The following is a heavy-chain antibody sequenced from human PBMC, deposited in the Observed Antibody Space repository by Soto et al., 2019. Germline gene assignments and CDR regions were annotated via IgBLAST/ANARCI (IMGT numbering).Heavy chain of an antibody. Sequence: QVQLQESGPGLVKPSQTLSLTCTVSGGSISSGGYYWSWIRQHPGKGLEWIGYIYYSGSTYYNPSLKSRVTISLDTSKNQFSLKLSSVTAADTAVYYCARGGDYGDYVPWFAPWGQGTLVTVSS. CDR1: GGSISSGGYY. J-gene: IGHJ5*02. CDR2: IYYSGST. D-gene: IGHD4-17*01. CDR3: ARGGDYGDYVPWFAP. V-gene: IGHV4-31*03.